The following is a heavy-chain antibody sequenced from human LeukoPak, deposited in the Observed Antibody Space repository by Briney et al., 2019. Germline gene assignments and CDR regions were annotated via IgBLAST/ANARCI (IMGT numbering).Heavy chain of an antibody. CDR1: GYTFTNHY. D-gene: IGHD6-13*01. CDR3: ARGGRRIAAAGTNY. V-gene: IGHV1-2*02. CDR2: INPNSGGT. J-gene: IGHJ4*02. Sequence: ASVKVSCKASGYTFTNHYMHWVRQAPGQGLEWMGWINPNSGGTNYAQKFQGRVTMTRDTSISTAYMELSRLRSDDTAVYYCARGGRRIAAAGTNYWGQGTLVTVSS.